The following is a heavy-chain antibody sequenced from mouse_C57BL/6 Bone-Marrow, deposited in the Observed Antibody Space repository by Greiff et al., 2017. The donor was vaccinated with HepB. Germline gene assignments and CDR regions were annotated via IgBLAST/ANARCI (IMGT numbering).Heavy chain of an antibody. D-gene: IGHD1-1*01. J-gene: IGHJ1*03. CDR1: GYAFSSSW. CDR2: IYPGDGDT. Sequence: VQLQHSGPELVKPGASVKISCKASGYAFSSSWMNWVKQRPGRGLEWIGRIYPGDGDTNYNGKFKGKATLTADKSSSTAYMQLSSLTSEDSAVYFCARSYYGLWYFDVWGTGTTVTVSS. CDR3: ARSYYGLWYFDV. V-gene: IGHV1-82*01.